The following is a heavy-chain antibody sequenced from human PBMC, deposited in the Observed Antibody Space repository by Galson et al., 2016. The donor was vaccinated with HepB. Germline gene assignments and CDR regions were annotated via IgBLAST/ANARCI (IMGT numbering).Heavy chain of an antibody. V-gene: IGHV3-23*01. CDR3: AKSEVVVVAAHQV. D-gene: IGHD2-15*01. J-gene: IGHJ4*02. CDR2: VSGSGDIT. Sequence: SLRLSCAASGFSFSRRAMNWVRQAPGKGLEWVSSVSGSGDITYSADSVKGRFTISRDNSKSTLYLQMNSLRVEDTAVYYCAKSEVVVVAAHQVWGQGTLVTVSS. CDR1: GFSFSRRA.